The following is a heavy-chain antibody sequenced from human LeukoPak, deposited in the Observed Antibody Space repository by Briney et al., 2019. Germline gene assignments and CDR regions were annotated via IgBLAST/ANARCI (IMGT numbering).Heavy chain of an antibody. CDR1: GFTFSDYN. CDR2: ISRSGSTK. V-gene: IGHV3-11*01. Sequence: KAGGSLRLSCAASGFTFSDYNMRWIRQAPGKGLEWVSSISRSGSTKYYADSVKGRFTISRDNAKNSLFLQMNSLRAEDTAVYYCARGHGGYFDWLFTPDWYFDLWGRGTLVTVSS. CDR3: ARGHGGYFDWLFTPDWYFDL. J-gene: IGHJ2*01. D-gene: IGHD3-9*01.